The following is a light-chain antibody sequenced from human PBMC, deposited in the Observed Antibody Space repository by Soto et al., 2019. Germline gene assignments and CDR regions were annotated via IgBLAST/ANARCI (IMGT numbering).Light chain of an antibody. J-gene: IGLJ1*01. CDR3: GSSDTSLGAYV. CDR2: GDD. V-gene: IGLV1-51*01. CDR1: RSNTGSNS. Sequence: VLTQPPSLSAAPGHWDTVSGSRSRSNTGSNSVSCYQQLPGTDPKLLIYGDDRRPSEKADPLSGSKSGTSANQGITGFQTGSEAVYYCGSSDTSLGAYVFGTGTKVTVL.